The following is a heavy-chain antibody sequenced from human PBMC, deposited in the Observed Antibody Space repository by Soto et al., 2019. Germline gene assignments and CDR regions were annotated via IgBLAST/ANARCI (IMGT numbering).Heavy chain of an antibody. V-gene: IGHV1-69*04. CDR1: GYTFTSYG. D-gene: IGHD3-10*01. Sequence: GASVKVSCKASGYTFTSYGISWVRQAPGQGLEWMGRIIPILGIANYAQKFQGRVTITADKSTSTAYMELSSLRSEDTAVYYCARGGPYGSGSYYYYYGMDVWGQGTTVTVSS. J-gene: IGHJ6*02. CDR2: IIPILGIA. CDR3: ARGGPYGSGSYYYYYGMDV.